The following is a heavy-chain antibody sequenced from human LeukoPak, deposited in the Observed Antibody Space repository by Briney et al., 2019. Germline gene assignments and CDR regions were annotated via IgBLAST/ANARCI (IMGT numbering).Heavy chain of an antibody. CDR1: GGTFSSYA. D-gene: IGHD4-11*01. J-gene: IGHJ4*02. CDR3: ASPLSPVTNLYYFDY. CDR2: IIPIFGTA. Sequence: SVKVSCKASGGTFSSYAISWVRQAPGQGLEWMGGIIPIFGTANYAQKFQGRVTITADKSTSTAYMELSSLRSEDTAVYYCASPLSPVTNLYYFDYWGQGALVTVSS. V-gene: IGHV1-69*06.